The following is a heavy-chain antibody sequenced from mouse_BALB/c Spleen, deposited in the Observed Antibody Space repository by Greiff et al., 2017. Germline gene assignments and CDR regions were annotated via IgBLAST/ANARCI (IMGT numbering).Heavy chain of an antibody. Sequence: EVKLMESGGGLVQPGGSLKLSCAASGFTFSSYGMSWVRQTPDKRLELVATINSNGGSTYYPDSVKGRFTISRDNAKNTLYLQMSSLKSEDTAMYYCAREDYYGSSYGFAYWGQGTLVTVSA. CDR2: INSNGGST. CDR3: AREDYYGSSYGFAY. D-gene: IGHD1-1*01. J-gene: IGHJ3*01. CDR1: GFTFSSYG. V-gene: IGHV5-6-3*01.